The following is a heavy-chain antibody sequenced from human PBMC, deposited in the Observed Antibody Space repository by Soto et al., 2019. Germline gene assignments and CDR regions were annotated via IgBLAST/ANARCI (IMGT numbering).Heavy chain of an antibody. V-gene: IGHV3-15*01. Sequence: GGSLRLSCAASGFTFSNAWMSWVRQAPGKGLEWVGRIKSKTDGGTTDYAAPVKGRFTISRDDSKNTLYLQMNSLKTEDTAVYYCTTGLAYYYDSSGYYPIGLDPWGQGTLVTVSS. CDR3: TTGLAYYYDSSGYYPIGLDP. CDR1: GFTFSNAW. J-gene: IGHJ5*02. D-gene: IGHD3-22*01. CDR2: IKSKTDGGTT.